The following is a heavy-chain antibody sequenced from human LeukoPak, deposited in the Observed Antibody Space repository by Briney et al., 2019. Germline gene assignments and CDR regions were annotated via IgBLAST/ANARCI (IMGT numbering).Heavy chain of an antibody. CDR2: ISGSST. Sequence: PGGSLRLSCVVSGFTFSSYAMSWVRQAPGKGLEWVSTISGSSTYYADSVKGRFTISRDNSKNTLYLQMNGLRAEDTAVYYCAKPMYSSGPFVDYWGQGALVTVSS. CDR1: GFTFSSYA. V-gene: IGHV3-23*01. CDR3: AKPMYSSGPFVDY. J-gene: IGHJ4*02. D-gene: IGHD6-19*01.